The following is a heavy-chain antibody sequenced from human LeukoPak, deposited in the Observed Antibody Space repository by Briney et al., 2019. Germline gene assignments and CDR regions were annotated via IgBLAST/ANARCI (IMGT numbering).Heavy chain of an antibody. V-gene: IGHV4-31*03. J-gene: IGHJ4*02. CDR3: ARQQSSGYYYSDY. D-gene: IGHD3-22*01. Sequence: SETLSLTCTVSGGSISSGGYYWSWIRQHPGKGLEWIGYIYYSGSTYYNPSLKSRVTISVDTSKNQFSLKLTSVTAADTAVYYCARQQSSGYYYSDYWGQGTPVTVSS. CDR1: GGSISSGGYY. CDR2: IYYSGST.